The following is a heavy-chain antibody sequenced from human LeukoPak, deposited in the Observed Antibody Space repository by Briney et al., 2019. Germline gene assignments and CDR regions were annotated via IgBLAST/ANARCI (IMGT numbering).Heavy chain of an antibody. CDR2: INHSGST. D-gene: IGHD3-22*01. Sequence: PSETLSLTCAVYGGSFSGYYWSWIRQPPGKGLEWIGEINHSGSTNYNPSLKSRVTISVDTSKNQFSLKLSSVTAADTAVYYCVYDSSGYIDYWGRGTLVTVSS. J-gene: IGHJ4*02. V-gene: IGHV4-34*01. CDR3: VYDSSGYIDY. CDR1: GGSFSGYY.